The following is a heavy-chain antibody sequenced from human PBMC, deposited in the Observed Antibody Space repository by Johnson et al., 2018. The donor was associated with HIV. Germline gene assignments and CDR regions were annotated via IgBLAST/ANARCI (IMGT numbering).Heavy chain of an antibody. CDR1: GFTFSSYA. Sequence: QVQLVESGGGVVQPGRSLRLSCAASGFTFSSYAMHWVRQAPGKGLEWVAFIQYDGNNKYYADSVKGRFTISRDNSKDTLYLQMNSLRAEDTAVYYCARDFTAVYCGGDCYAFDIWGQGTMVSVSS. V-gene: IGHV3-33*08. CDR2: IQYDGNNK. CDR3: ARDFTAVYCGGDCYAFDI. D-gene: IGHD2-21*02. J-gene: IGHJ3*02.